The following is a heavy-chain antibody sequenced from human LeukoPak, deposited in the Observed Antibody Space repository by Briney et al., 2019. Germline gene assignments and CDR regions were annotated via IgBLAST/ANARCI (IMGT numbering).Heavy chain of an antibody. CDR2: IIPIFGTA. Sequence: ASVKVSCKASGGTFSSYAISWVRQAPGQGLEWMGGIIPIFGTANYAQKFQGRVTITADESTSTAYMELSSLRSEDTAVYYCARDRISGSYNFDYWGQGTLVTVSS. CDR1: GGTFSSYA. V-gene: IGHV1-69*13. J-gene: IGHJ4*02. D-gene: IGHD1-26*01. CDR3: ARDRISGSYNFDY.